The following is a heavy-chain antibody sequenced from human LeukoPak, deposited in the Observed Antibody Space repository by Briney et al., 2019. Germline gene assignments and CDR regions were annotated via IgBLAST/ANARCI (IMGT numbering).Heavy chain of an antibody. CDR3: VREASPHSMTTVTNGWFDP. V-gene: IGHV3-30-3*01. CDR2: ISYDGSDK. Sequence: SGGSLRLSCGASEFTFSSYAMHWVRQAPGKGLDWVAVISYDGSDKYYADSVKGRFTISRDNSKNTLYLQMNSLRTEDTAMYYCVREASPHSMTTVTNGWFDPWGQGTLVTVSS. CDR1: EFTFSSYA. D-gene: IGHD4-17*01. J-gene: IGHJ5*02.